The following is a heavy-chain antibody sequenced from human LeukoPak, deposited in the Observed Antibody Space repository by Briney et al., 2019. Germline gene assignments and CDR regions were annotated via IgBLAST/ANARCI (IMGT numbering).Heavy chain of an antibody. J-gene: IGHJ4*02. V-gene: IGHV3-53*05. CDR2: IYSGGST. Sequence: GGSLRLSCAASGFTVSSNYMSWVRQAPGKGLEWVSVIYSGGSTYYADSVKGRFTISRDNSKNTLYLQMNSLRAEDTAVYYCARDSKPVAVPFDYWGQGTLVTVSS. CDR1: GFTVSSNY. D-gene: IGHD6-19*01. CDR3: ARDSKPVAVPFDY.